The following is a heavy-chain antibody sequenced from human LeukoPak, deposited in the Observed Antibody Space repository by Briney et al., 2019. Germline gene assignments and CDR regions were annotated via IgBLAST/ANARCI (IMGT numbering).Heavy chain of an antibody. CDR3: ARGGGYSFGPYDN. Sequence: ASVKVSCKASENTFTSKKTNGLRKATEQGLGGLEWMNPYSGNTGFAQRFQGRVSMARNTSISTAYMELTNLTSDDTAVYYCARGGGYSFGPYDNWGQGTLVTVSS. CDR1: ENTFTSKK. CDR2: MNPYSGNT. J-gene: IGHJ4*02. D-gene: IGHD5-18*01. V-gene: IGHV1-8*01.